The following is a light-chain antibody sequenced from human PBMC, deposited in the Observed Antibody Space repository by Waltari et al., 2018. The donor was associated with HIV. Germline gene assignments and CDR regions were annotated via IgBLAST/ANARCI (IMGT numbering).Light chain of an antibody. J-gene: IGLJ3*02. CDR2: EDH. V-gene: IGLV6-57*03. Sequence: NFMLTQPHSVSESPGKTVTISCTRSSGSIASNYAQWYQQRPGSAPTTVIYEDHQRPSGVPDRFSGSIDSSSNSASLTISGLKTEDEADYYCQSYDSSNQGVFGGGTKLTVL. CDR3: QSYDSSNQGV. CDR1: SGSIASNY.